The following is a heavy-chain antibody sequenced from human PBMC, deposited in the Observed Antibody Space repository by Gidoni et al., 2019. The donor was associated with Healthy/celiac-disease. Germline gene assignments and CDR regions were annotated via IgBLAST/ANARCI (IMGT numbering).Heavy chain of an antibody. Sequence: QLQLQESGPGRVKPSETLSRTCTVSGGSISSSSCYWGWIGQPTGKGLEWIGSIYYSGSTYYNPSLKSRGTISVDTSKNHFSLRLSSLTAADTAVYYCARDHRLALGERRFDPWGQGTLVTVSS. CDR3: ARDHRLALGERRFDP. CDR1: GGSISSSSCY. V-gene: IGHV4-39*07. J-gene: IGHJ5*02. D-gene: IGHD3-16*01. CDR2: IYYSGST.